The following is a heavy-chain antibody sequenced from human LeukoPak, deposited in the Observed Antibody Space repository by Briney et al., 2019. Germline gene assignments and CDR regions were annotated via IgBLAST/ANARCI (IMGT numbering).Heavy chain of an antibody. V-gene: IGHV3-48*01. CDR3: AKGFGDSSGYYFDY. D-gene: IGHD3-22*01. CDR1: GFTFSSYS. J-gene: IGHJ4*02. CDR2: ISSSSSTI. Sequence: PGGALRLSCAASGFTFSSYSMHWVRQAPGKGLEWVSYISSSSSTIYYADSVKGRFTISRDNAKNSLYLQMNSLRAEDTAVYYCAKGFGDSSGYYFDYWGQGTLVTVSS.